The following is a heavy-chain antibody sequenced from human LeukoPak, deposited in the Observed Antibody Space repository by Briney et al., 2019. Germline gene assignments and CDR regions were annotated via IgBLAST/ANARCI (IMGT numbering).Heavy chain of an antibody. CDR3: ARDRGPYVGIDNNWFDP. CDR1: GFTFKLSA. V-gene: IGHV3-23*01. CDR2: IGGTGDNT. J-gene: IGHJ5*02. Sequence: GGSRKLSCLASGFTFKLSAMTWVRQAPGKGLEWVSAIGGTGDNTYYADSVKVRFTISRDNSRNTLYLQMDSLRAEDTATYYCARDRGPYVGIDNNWFDPWGQGTLVIVSS. D-gene: IGHD3-10*02.